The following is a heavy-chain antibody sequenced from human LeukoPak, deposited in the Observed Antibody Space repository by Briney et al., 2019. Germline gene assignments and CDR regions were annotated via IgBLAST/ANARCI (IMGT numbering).Heavy chain of an antibody. Sequence: ASVKVSCKASGGTFSSYAISWVRQAPGQGLEWMGGIIPIFGTANYAQKFQGRVTITADESTSTAYMELSSLRSEDTAVYYCARGSVDIVATIFYYFDYWGQGTLVTVSS. V-gene: IGHV1-69*13. CDR1: GGTFSSYA. CDR2: IIPIFGTA. J-gene: IGHJ4*02. D-gene: IGHD5-12*01. CDR3: ARGSVDIVATIFYYFDY.